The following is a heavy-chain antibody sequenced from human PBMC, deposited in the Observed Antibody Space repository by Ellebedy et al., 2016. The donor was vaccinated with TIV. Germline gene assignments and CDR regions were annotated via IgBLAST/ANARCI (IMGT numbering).Heavy chain of an antibody. D-gene: IGHD3-22*01. Sequence: GGSLRLXXAASGFTFSSYSMNWVRQAPGKGLEWVSSISSSSSYIYYADSVKGRFTISRDNAKNSLYLQMNSLRAEDTAVYYCAKVLGASGIVVVIGPPYYFDYWGQGTLVTVSS. CDR2: ISSSSSYI. V-gene: IGHV3-21*04. CDR3: AKVLGASGIVVVIGPPYYFDY. J-gene: IGHJ4*02. CDR1: GFTFSSYS.